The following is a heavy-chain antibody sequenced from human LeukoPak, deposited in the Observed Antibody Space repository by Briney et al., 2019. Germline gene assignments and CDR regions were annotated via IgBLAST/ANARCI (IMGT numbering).Heavy chain of an antibody. J-gene: IGHJ4*02. D-gene: IGHD3-22*01. CDR2: ISNNGGTT. V-gene: IGHV3-48*03. Sequence: PGGSLRLSCTASGITSSNYEMNWVRQAPGKGLEWVSYISNNGGTTFYADSVKGRFTISRDNAKNSLYLQMNSLRVEDTAFYYCATLIPWLPEDYWGQGTLVTVSS. CDR3: ATLIPWLPEDY. CDR1: GITSSNYE.